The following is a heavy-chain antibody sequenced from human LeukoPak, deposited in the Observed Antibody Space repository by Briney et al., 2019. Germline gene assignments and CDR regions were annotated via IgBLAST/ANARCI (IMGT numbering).Heavy chain of an antibody. V-gene: IGHV3-74*01. Sequence: GGSLRLSCGASGFTFSYHWMHWVRQVPGKGLLWVSRIDGGGSSTSYADSVKGRFSISRDNAKSTLYLQMSSLRDEDTAVYYCARGPGSSGGAYVGDYWGPGTLVTVSS. CDR3: ARGPGSSGGAYVGDY. CDR1: GFTFSYHW. D-gene: IGHD3-22*01. J-gene: IGHJ4*01. CDR2: IDGGGSST.